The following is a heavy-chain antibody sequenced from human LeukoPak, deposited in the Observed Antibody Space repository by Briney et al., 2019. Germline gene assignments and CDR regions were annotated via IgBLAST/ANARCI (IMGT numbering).Heavy chain of an antibody. V-gene: IGHV3-23*01. CDR1: GFTFSSHA. Sequence: TGGSLRLSCAASGFTFSSHAMSWVRQAPGKGLEWVSVISGSGGSTYNADSVKGRFTISRDNSKNTLYLQMKSLRVDDTAVYYCAKAPGYCSGGTCYDYWGQGSLVAVSS. D-gene: IGHD2-15*01. J-gene: IGHJ4*02. CDR2: ISGSGGST. CDR3: AKAPGYCSGGTCYDY.